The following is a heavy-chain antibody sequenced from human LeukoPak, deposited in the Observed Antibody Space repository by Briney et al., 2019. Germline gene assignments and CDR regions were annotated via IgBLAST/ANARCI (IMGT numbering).Heavy chain of an antibody. V-gene: IGHV1-2*06. CDR1: GYTFTGYY. J-gene: IGHJ3*02. Sequence: ASVKVSCKASGYTFTGYYMHWVRQAPGQGLEWMGRINPNSGGTNYAQKFQGRVTMTRDTSISTAYMELSRLRSDDTAVYYCARGCGVDSSCSDAFDIWGQGTMVTVSS. CDR2: INPNSGGT. CDR3: ARGCGVDSSCSDAFDI. D-gene: IGHD2-21*02.